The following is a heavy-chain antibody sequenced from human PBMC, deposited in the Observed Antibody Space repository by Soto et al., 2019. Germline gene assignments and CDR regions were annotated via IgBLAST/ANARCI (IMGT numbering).Heavy chain of an antibody. Sequence: XGTLSLTCTVSGGSVSSGSYYWSWIRQPPGKGLEWIGYIYYSGSTNYNPSLKSRVTISVDTSKNQFSLKLSSVTAADTAVYYCARSPGGPNWFDPWGQGTPVTVSS. CDR3: ARSPGGPNWFDP. J-gene: IGHJ5*02. CDR1: GGSVSSGSYY. CDR2: IYYSGST. D-gene: IGHD6-25*01. V-gene: IGHV4-61*01.